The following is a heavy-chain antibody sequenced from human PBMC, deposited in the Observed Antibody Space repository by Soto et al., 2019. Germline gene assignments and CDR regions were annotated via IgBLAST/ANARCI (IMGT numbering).Heavy chain of an antibody. CDR2: IIPIFGTA. D-gene: IGHD2-2*01. Sequence: QVQLVQSGAEVKKPGSSVKVSCKASGGTFSSYAISWVRQAPGQGLEWMGGIIPIFGTANYARKFQGRVTITADESTTTAYMELSSLRSEDTAVYYCARDSGCISTSCYYYYGMDVWGQGTTVTVSS. CDR1: GGTFSSYA. V-gene: IGHV1-69*12. CDR3: ARDSGCISTSCYYYYGMDV. J-gene: IGHJ6*02.